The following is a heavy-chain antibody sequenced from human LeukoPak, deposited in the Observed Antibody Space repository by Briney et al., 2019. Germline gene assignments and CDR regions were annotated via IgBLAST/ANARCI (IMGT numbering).Heavy chain of an antibody. V-gene: IGHV4-4*07. CDR2: IYTSGST. D-gene: IGHD3-3*01. CDR1: GGSISSYY. Sequence: SETLSLTCTVSGGSISSYYWSWIRQPAGKGLEWIGRIYTSGSTNYNPSLKGRVTMSVDTSKNQFSLKLSSVTAADTAVYYCARDGADFWSGYPYYFDYWGQGTLVTVSS. CDR3: ARDGADFWSGYPYYFDY. J-gene: IGHJ4*02.